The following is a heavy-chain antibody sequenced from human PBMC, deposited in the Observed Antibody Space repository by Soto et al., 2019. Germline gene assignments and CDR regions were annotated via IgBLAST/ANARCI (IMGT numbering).Heavy chain of an antibody. J-gene: IGHJ5*02. CDR1: GFTFSSYG. CDR3: AKDQPWFDP. CDR2: ISYDGSNK. V-gene: IGHV3-30*18. Sequence: QVQLVESGGGVVQPGRSLRLSCAASGFTFSSYGMHWVRQAPGKGLEWVAVISYDGSNKYYADSVKGRFTISRDNYKNTQYLQMNSLRAEDTAVHYCAKDQPWFDPWGQGTLVTVSS.